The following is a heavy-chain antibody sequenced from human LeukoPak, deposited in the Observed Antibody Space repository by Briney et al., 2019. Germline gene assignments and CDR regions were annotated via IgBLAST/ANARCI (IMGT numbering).Heavy chain of an antibody. J-gene: IGHJ4*02. CDR3: ARAEVVVAATGFDY. D-gene: IGHD2-15*01. Sequence: SETLSLTCTVSGGSISSYYWSWIRQPPGKGLEWIGYIYYSGSTNYNPSLKSRVTISVDTSKNQFSLKLSSVTAADTAVYYCARAEVVVAATGFDYWGQGTLVTVSS. V-gene: IGHV4-59*01. CDR1: GGSISSYY. CDR2: IYYSGST.